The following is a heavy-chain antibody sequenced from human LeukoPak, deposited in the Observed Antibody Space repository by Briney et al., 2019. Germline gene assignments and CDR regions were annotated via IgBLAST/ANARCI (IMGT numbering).Heavy chain of an antibody. CDR3: ARDLAYYDFWSGYLSGYFDY. D-gene: IGHD3-3*01. Sequence: PGGSLRLSCAASGFTFSIYWRSWVRQAPGKGLEWVANIKQDGSEKYYVDSVKGRFTISRDNAKNSLYLQMNSLRAEDTAVYYCARDLAYYDFWSGYLSGYFDYWGQGTLVTVSS. CDR2: IKQDGSEK. V-gene: IGHV3-7*01. J-gene: IGHJ4*02. CDR1: GFTFSIYW.